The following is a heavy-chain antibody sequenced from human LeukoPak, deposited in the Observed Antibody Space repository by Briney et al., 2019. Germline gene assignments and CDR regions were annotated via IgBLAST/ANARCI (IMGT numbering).Heavy chain of an antibody. CDR2: ISSSSSYI. CDR1: GFTFSSYS. CDR3: ARFGEVITFGGVIVPHYYMDV. D-gene: IGHD3-16*02. Sequence: GGSLRLSCAASGFTFSSYSMNWVRQAPGKGPEWVSSISSSSSYIYYADSVKGRFTISRDNAKNSLYLQMNSLRAEDTAVYYCARFGEVITFGGVIVPHYYMDVWGKGTTVTVSS. V-gene: IGHV3-21*01. J-gene: IGHJ6*03.